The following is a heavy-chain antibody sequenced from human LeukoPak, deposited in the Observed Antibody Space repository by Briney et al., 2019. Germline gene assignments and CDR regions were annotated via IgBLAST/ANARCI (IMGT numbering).Heavy chain of an antibody. D-gene: IGHD2-2*02. V-gene: IGHV1-69*05. CDR1: GGTFSSYA. CDR2: IIPIFGTA. Sequence: ASVKVSCKASGGTFSSYAISWVRQAPGQGLEWMGGIIPIFGTANYAQKFQGRVTITTDESTSTAYMELSSPRSKDTAVYYCARGGEIVVVPAAIRYYYYYMDVWGKGTTVTVSS. CDR3: ARGGEIVVVPAAIRYYYYYMDV. J-gene: IGHJ6*03.